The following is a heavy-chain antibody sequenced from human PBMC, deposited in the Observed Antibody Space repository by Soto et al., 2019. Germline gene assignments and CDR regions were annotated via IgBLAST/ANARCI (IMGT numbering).Heavy chain of an antibody. Sequence: QVQLVQSGAEVKKPGSSVKVSCKASGGTFSSYAISWVRQAPGQGLEWMGGIIPIFGTANYAQKFQGRVTITEDEATSTAYMELSSLRSEDTAVYYCARGLVDQYIISSGWFDPWGQGTLVTVAS. CDR2: IIPIFGTA. V-gene: IGHV1-69*01. D-gene: IGHD6-6*01. CDR3: ARGLVDQYIISSGWFDP. CDR1: GGTFSSYA. J-gene: IGHJ5*02.